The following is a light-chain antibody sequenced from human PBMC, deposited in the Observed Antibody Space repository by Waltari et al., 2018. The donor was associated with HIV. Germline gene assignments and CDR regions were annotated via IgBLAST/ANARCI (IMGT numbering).Light chain of an antibody. CDR2: EDN. V-gene: IGLV3-10*01. CDR1: ALPKRY. CDR3: YSTDSSDNYGV. Sequence: SYELTQPPSVSVSPGQTARITCSGDALPKRYTYWYQQKSGQAPVLGIHEDNKRPSGIPERFSGSSSGTMATLTINGAQVGDEADYYCYSTDSSDNYGVFGGGTKLTVL. J-gene: IGLJ3*02.